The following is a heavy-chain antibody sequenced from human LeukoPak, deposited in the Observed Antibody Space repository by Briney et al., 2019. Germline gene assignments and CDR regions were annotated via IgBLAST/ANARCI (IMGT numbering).Heavy chain of an antibody. V-gene: IGHV4-34*01. CDR1: GGSFSGYY. CDR3: ARVEMATIPNYFYYYMDV. CDR2: IEHGGST. D-gene: IGHD5-24*01. J-gene: IGHJ6*03. Sequence: PSETLSLTCAVYGGSFSGYYWSWIRQPPGKGLEWIGEIEHGGSTVYNPSLESRVSMSVDTSRNQSSLRLTSVAAADTAVYYCARVEMATIPNYFYYYMDVWGKGTTVTVSS.